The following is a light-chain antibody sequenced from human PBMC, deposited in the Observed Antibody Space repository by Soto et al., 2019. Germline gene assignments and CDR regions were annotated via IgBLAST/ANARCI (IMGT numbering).Light chain of an antibody. Sequence: QSALAQPASVSGSPGQSVTISCTGTSSDVGGYNFVSWYQPYPGQVPNLIIHQVIDRPSGISDRFSSSKAGNRAFLTISGQHAWDGLDYNCCSLTGGPGRVSGGGTKLT. V-gene: IGLV2-14*01. CDR1: SSDVGGYNF. CDR3: CSLTGGPGRV. CDR2: QVI. J-gene: IGLJ3*02.